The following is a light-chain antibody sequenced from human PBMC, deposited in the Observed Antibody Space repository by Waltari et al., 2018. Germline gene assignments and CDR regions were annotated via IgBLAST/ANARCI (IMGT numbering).Light chain of an antibody. V-gene: IGLV4-69*01. J-gene: IGLJ3*02. Sequence: QLVLTQSPSASASLGASVRLTCPLSSGHSSNVLAWLQQQPQKGPRYLMKVNSDGSHSKGGEIPDRFSGSSSGAERYLTISSLQSEDEADYYCQTGGHGTWVFGGGTRLTVL. CDR2: VNSDGSH. CDR1: SGHSSNV. CDR3: QTGGHGTWV.